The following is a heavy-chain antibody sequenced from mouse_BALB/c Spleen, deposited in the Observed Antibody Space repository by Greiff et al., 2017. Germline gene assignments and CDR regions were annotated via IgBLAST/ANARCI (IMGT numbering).Heavy chain of an antibody. CDR2: ISSGGSYT. CDR3: ARELPLYAMDY. J-gene: IGHJ4*01. Sequence: EVQGVESGGGLVKPGGSLKLSCAASGFTFSSYAMSWVRQSPEKRLEWVAEISSGGSYTYYPDTVTGRFTISRDNAKNTLYLEMSSLRSEDTAMYYCARELPLYAMDYWGQGTSVTVSS. CDR1: GFTFSSYA. V-gene: IGHV5-9-4*01.